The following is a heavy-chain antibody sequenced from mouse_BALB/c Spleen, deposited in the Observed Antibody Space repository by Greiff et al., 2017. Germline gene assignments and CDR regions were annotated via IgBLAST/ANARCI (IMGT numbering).Heavy chain of an antibody. J-gene: IGHJ3*01. D-gene: IGHD4-1*01. CDR3: ARDQRTGPWFAY. CDR1: GFTFSSYG. Sequence: EVKLMESGGGLVQPGGSLKLSCAASGFTFSSYGMSWVRQTPDKRLELVATINSNGGRTYYPDSVKGRFTISRDNAKNTLYLQMSSLKSEDTAMYYCARDQRTGPWFAYWGQGTLVTVSA. V-gene: IGHV5-6-3*01. CDR2: INSNGGRT.